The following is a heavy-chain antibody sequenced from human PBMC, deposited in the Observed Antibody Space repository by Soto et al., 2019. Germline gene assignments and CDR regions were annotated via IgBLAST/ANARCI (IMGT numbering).Heavy chain of an antibody. V-gene: IGHV3-21*04. CDR1: GFTFSSYS. D-gene: IGHD6-13*01. J-gene: IGHJ6*03. Sequence: PGGSLRLSCAASGFTFSSYSMNWVRQAPGKGLEWVSSISSSSSYIYYADSVKGRFTISRDNAKNSLYLQMNSLRAEDTAVYYCARALGSSSWYGSYYYYYMDVWGKGTTVTVSS. CDR3: ARALGSSSWYGSYYYYYMDV. CDR2: ISSSSSYI.